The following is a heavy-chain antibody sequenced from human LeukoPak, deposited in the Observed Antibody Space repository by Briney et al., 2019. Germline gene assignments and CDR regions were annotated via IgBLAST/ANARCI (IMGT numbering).Heavy chain of an antibody. J-gene: IGHJ4*02. Sequence: GGPLRLSCAASGFTFSSYSMNWVREATGKGLEWVSYISSSSSTIYYADSVKGRFTISRDNAKNSLYLQMNSLRAEDTAVYYCARDGDMIVDYWGQGTLVTVSS. V-gene: IGHV3-48*01. CDR2: ISSSSSTI. CDR3: ARDGDMIVDY. CDR1: GFTFSSYS. D-gene: IGHD3-22*01.